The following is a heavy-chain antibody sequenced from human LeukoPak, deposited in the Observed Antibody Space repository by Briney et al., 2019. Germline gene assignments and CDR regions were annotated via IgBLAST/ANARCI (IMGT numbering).Heavy chain of an antibody. CDR2: TYYRSKWYN. J-gene: IGHJ3*02. CDR3: ARDPGRGWELTYAFDI. CDR1: GDSVSSNSAA. V-gene: IGHV6-1*01. D-gene: IGHD1-26*01. Sequence: SQTLSLTCAISGDSVSSNSAAWNWIRQSPSRGLEWLGRTYYRSKWYNDYAVSVKSRITINPDTSKNQFSLQLNSVTPEDTAVYYCARDPGRGWELTYAFDIWGQGTMDTVSS.